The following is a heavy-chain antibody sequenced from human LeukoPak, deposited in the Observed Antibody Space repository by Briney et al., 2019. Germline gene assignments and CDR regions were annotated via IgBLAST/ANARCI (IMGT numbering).Heavy chain of an antibody. CDR2: IYYSGST. V-gene: IGHV4-61*01. CDR3: ARASPLRYFDWLRFIDAFDI. Sequence: SETLSLTCIVSGGSISSISSNNYHWSWIRQPPGKGLEWIGYIYYSGSTNYNPSLKSRVTISVDTSKNQFSLKLSSVTAADTAVYYCARASPLRYFDWLRFIDAFDIWGQGTMVTVSS. D-gene: IGHD3-9*01. J-gene: IGHJ3*02. CDR1: GGSISSISSNNYH.